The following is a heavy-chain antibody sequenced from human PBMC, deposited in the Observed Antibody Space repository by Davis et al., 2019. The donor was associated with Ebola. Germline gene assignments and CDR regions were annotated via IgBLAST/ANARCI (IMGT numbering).Heavy chain of an antibody. J-gene: IGHJ5*02. D-gene: IGHD6-13*01. CDR1: GGTFSSHA. CDR2: IIPILGAT. Sequence: SVKVSCKASGGTFSSHAVSWVRQAPGQGLEWMGGIIPILGATNYAQSFQGRVTITAYESTSTAYMELSSLRSEDTAVYYCARSFSSTFVGWFDPWGQGTLVTVSS. CDR3: ARSFSSTFVGWFDP. V-gene: IGHV1-69*13.